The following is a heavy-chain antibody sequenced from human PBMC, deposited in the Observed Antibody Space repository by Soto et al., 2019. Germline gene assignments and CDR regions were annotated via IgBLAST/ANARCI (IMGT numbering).Heavy chain of an antibody. CDR3: AREREGWLQLHYFDX. D-gene: IGHD5-12*01. J-gene: IGHJ4*02. CDR2: IWYDGSNK. V-gene: IGHV3-33*01. CDR1: GFTFSSYG. Sequence: GGSLRLSCAASGFTFSSYGMHWVRQAPGKGLEWVAVIWYDGSNKYYADSVKGRFTISRDNSKNTLYLQMNSLRAEDTAVYYCAREREGWLQLHYFDXWGQGTLVTVSS.